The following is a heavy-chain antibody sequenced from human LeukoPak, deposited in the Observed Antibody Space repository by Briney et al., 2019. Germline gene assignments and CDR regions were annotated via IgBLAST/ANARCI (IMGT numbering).Heavy chain of an antibody. Sequence: PSETLSLTCAVYGGSFSGYYWSWIRQPPGKGLEWIGEINHSGSTNYNPPLKSRVTISVDTSKNQFSLKLSSVTAADTAVYYCARVRLGYDSDQHWGQGTLVTVSS. CDR1: GGSFSGYY. D-gene: IGHD3-22*01. CDR3: ARVRLGYDSDQH. V-gene: IGHV4-34*09. J-gene: IGHJ1*01. CDR2: INHSGST.